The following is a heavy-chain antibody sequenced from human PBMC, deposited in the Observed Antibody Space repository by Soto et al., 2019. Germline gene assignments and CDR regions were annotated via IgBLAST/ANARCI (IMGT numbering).Heavy chain of an antibody. V-gene: IGHV3-30-3*01. CDR1: GFTFSSYA. Sequence: GGSLRLSCAASGFTFSSYAMHWVRQAPGKGLEWVAVISYDGSNKYYADSVKGRFTISRDNSKNTLYLQMNSLRAEDTAVYYCARDRGYVNTGGMDVWGQGTTVTVSS. J-gene: IGHJ6*02. CDR3: ARDRGYVNTGGMDV. CDR2: ISYDGSNK. D-gene: IGHD2-15*01.